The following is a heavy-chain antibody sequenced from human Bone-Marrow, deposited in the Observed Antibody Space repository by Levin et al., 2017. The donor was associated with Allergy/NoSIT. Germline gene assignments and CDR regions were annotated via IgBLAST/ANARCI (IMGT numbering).Heavy chain of an antibody. CDR1: GFRFSDYD. J-gene: IGHJ4*02. D-gene: IGHD5-24*01. Sequence: LSLTCATSGFRFSDYDMHWVRQTPGKGPEWLGYIAKDETTIYYSDSVRGRFTLSRDKSKGTVDLQMNSLRTEDSALYYCARDFRWLVDYWGQGTAVTVSS. CDR2: IAKDETTI. CDR3: ARDFRWLVDY. V-gene: IGHV3-30*03.